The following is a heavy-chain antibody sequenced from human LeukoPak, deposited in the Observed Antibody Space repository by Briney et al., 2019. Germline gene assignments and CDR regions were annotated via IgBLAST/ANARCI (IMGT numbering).Heavy chain of an antibody. Sequence: PSETLSLTCTVSGGSISSYYWSWIRQPPGKGLEWIGYIYYSGSTNYNPSLKSRVTISVDTSKNQFSLKLSSVTAADTAVYYCARVSWARGWSIDYWGQGTLVTVSS. J-gene: IGHJ4*02. V-gene: IGHV4-59*01. CDR2: IYYSGST. CDR3: ARVSWARGWSIDY. D-gene: IGHD6-19*01. CDR1: GGSISSYY.